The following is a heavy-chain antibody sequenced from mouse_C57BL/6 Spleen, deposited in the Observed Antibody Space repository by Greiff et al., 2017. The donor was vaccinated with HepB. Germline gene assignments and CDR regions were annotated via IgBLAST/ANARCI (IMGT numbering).Heavy chain of an antibody. J-gene: IGHJ2*01. CDR3: TRDYYGSSYGLYFDY. CDR2: IDPNSGGT. V-gene: IGHV1-72*01. D-gene: IGHD1-1*01. CDR1: GYTFTSYW. Sequence: VQLQQPGAELVKPGASVKLSCKASGYTFTSYWMHWVKQRPGRGLEWIGRIDPNSGGTKYNEKFKSKATLTVDKPSSTAYMQLSSLTSEDSAVYYCTRDYYGSSYGLYFDYWGQGTTLTVSS.